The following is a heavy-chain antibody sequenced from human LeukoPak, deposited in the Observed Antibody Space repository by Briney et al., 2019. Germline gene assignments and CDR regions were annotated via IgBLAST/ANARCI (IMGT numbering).Heavy chain of an antibody. V-gene: IGHV1-8*01. J-gene: IGHJ4*02. CDR2: MNPNSGNT. CDR1: GYTFTSYD. D-gene: IGHD3-10*01. CDR3: ARITMVRGVIVDFDY. Sequence: ASVTVSCKASGYTFTSYDINWVRQATGQGLEWMGWMNPNSGNTGYAQKFQGRVTMTRNTSISTAYRELSSLRSEDTAVYYCARITMVRGVIVDFDYWGQGTLVTVSS.